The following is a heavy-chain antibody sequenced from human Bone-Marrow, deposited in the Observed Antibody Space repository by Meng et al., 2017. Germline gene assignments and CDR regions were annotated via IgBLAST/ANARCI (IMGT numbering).Heavy chain of an antibody. V-gene: IGHV4-4*02. CDR1: VASVSSGYW. CDR3: AASPGWWRIDS. CDR2: FHHSGTT. J-gene: IGHJ4*02. D-gene: IGHD6-19*01. Sequence: GQLHRSRPGLLMPSGTRSLTCGVSVASVSSGYWWTWARQPPGKGLEWIGEFHHSGTTNYNPSLRSRVTISVDTSKNQFSLRLTSVTAADTAVYYCAASPGWWRIDSWGQGTLVTVSS.